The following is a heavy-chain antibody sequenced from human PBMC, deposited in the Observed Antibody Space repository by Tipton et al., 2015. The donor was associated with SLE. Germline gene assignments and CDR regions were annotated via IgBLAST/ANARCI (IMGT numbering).Heavy chain of an antibody. CDR3: ARRRFQSAPDY. CDR2: IYYSGRT. CDR1: GGSISSSNYY. D-gene: IGHD2-21*01. V-gene: IGHV4-39*07. Sequence: TLSLTCTVSGGSISSSNYYWGWIRQPPGKGLEWIGTIYYSGRTDYNPSLKSRVTMSVDTSMNQFSLRLRSVTAADTAVYYCARRRFQSAPDYWGQGTLVSVSS. J-gene: IGHJ4*02.